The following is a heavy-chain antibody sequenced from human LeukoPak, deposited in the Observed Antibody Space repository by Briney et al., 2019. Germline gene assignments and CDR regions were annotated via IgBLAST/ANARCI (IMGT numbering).Heavy chain of an antibody. Sequence: KAGGSHRLSCAASGFSFSDAWMSWVRQIPGKGLEWVGRIESKTDGGTTDYAAPVKGRFTISRDDSTNTLYPQMNSLKSEDTAVYYCTTYGSGRKFDYWGQGILVTVSS. CDR1: GFSFSDAW. D-gene: IGHD3-10*01. J-gene: IGHJ4*02. CDR2: IESKTDGGTT. V-gene: IGHV3-15*04. CDR3: TTYGSGRKFDY.